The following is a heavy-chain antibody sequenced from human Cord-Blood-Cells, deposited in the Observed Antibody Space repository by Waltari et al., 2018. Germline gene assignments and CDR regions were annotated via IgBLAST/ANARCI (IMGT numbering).Heavy chain of an antibody. J-gene: IGHJ4*02. CDR3: ASTIGSYYDY. CDR1: GFTVSRTY. D-gene: IGHD1-26*01. Sequence: EVQLVESGGGLVQPGGSLRLSCSASGFTVSRTYMRWVRQAPGKGLDWVSVIYSGGSTYYADSVKGRFTISRHNSKNTLYLQMNSLRAEDTAVYYCASTIGSYYDYWGQGTLVTVSS. V-gene: IGHV3-53*04. CDR2: IYSGGST.